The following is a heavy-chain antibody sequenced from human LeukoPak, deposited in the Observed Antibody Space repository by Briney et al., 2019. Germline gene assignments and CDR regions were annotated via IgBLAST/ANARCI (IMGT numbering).Heavy chain of an antibody. D-gene: IGHD1-26*01. Sequence: ASVKVSCKASGGTFSSYAISWARQAPGQGLEWMGMINPSDGATTYAQRFRGRVTMTRDMSTTTVYVDLRSLRSEDTAVCFCAREQRGGLSGNLGGLFASYYTYYYMDVWGRGTTVTVSS. J-gene: IGHJ6*03. CDR3: AREQRGGLSGNLGGLFASYYTYYYMDV. CDR2: INPSDGAT. CDR1: GGTFSSYA. V-gene: IGHV1-46*01.